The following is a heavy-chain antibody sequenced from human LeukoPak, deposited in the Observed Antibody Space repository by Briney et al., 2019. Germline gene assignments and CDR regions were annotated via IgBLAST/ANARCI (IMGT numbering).Heavy chain of an antibody. CDR2: ISGSGGST. V-gene: IGHV3-23*01. D-gene: IGHD2-2*01. J-gene: IGHJ6*02. CDR1: GFTFSSYA. CDR3: AKTFSSHFYYYGMDV. Sequence: GGSLRLSCAASGFTFSSYAMSWVRQAPGKGLEWVSAISGSGGSTYYADSVKGRFTISRDNSENTLYLQMNSLRAEDTAVYYCAKTFSSHFYYYGMDVWGQGTTVTVSS.